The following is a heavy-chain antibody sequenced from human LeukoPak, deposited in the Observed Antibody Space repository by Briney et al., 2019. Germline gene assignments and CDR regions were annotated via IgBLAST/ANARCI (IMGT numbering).Heavy chain of an antibody. J-gene: IGHJ3*02. CDR1: GFTFSSYG. CDR2: ISYDGSNK. D-gene: IGHD1-26*01. Sequence: GGSLRLSCAASGFTFSSYGMHWVRQAPGKGLEWVAVISYDGSNKYYADSVKGRFTISRDNSKNTLYLQMNSLRAEDTAVYYCAKDLVAIVGATDAFDIWGQGTMVTVSS. CDR3: AKDLVAIVGATDAFDI. V-gene: IGHV3-30*18.